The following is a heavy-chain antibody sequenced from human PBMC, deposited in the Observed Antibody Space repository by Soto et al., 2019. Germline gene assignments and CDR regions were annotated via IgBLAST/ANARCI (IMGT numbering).Heavy chain of an antibody. CDR1: GFTFFTSA. D-gene: IGHD2-21*02. V-gene: IGHV1-58*01. J-gene: IGHJ4*02. Sequence: SVKVSCKASGFTFFTSAVQWVRQARGQRLEWIGWIVVGSGNTNYAQKFEERVTITRDMSTNTACMELTSLRSEDTAVYYCAADPYCGGVCYVDYWGQG. CDR3: AADPYCGGVCYVDY. CDR2: IVVGSGNT.